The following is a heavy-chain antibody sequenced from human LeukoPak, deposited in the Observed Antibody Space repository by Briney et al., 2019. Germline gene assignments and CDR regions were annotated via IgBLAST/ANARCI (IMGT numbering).Heavy chain of an antibody. V-gene: IGHV4-34*01. D-gene: IGHD2-2*01. CDR1: RGSISSNH. J-gene: IGHJ5*02. CDR2: INARGDT. Sequence: PSETLSLTCTVSRGSISSNHWSWIRQPPGKGLEWIGEINARGDTNYNPSLKSRVTISVDTSKKQFSLRLTSMIAADTALYYCARGQVPAARGYNWFDPWGQGTLVTVSS. CDR3: ARGQVPAARGYNWFDP.